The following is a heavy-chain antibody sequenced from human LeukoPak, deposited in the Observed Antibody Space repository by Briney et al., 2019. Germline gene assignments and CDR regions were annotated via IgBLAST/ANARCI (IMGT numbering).Heavy chain of an antibody. D-gene: IGHD2-15*01. CDR3: ARDFPYCSGGSCHDAFDI. CDR2: MNPNSGNT. Sequence: GASVKVSCKASGYTFTSYDINWVRQATGQGLEWMGWMNPNSGNTGYAQKFQGRVTMTRDTSTSTVYMELSSLRSEDTAVYYCARDFPYCSGGSCHDAFDIWGQGTMVTVSS. V-gene: IGHV1-8*01. J-gene: IGHJ3*02. CDR1: GYTFTSYD.